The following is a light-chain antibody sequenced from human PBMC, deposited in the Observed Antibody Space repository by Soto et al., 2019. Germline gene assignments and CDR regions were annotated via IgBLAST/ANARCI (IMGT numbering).Light chain of an antibody. CDR2: GAS. J-gene: IGKJ3*01. CDR3: QQYGRSPGLFT. CDR1: QSVSSNY. V-gene: IGKV3-20*01. Sequence: IVLTQSPGTLSSSPGERATLSCRASQSVSSNYLAWYQQKPGQAPRLLIYGASSRATGIPDRFSGSGSGTDFTLTISRLEPEDFAVYYCQQYGRSPGLFTFGPGTKVDIK.